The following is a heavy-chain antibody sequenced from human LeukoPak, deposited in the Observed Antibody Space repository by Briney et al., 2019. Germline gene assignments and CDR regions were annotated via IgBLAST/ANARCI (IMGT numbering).Heavy chain of an antibody. CDR3: ARDLSYCSGGSCYLVDY. CDR1: GFTFSSYW. V-gene: IGHV3-7*01. J-gene: IGHJ4*02. Sequence: PGGSLRLSCAASGFTFSSYWMSWVCQAPGKGLEWVANIKQDGNEKYYVDSVKGRFTISRDNAKNSLYLQMDSLRAEDTAVYYCARDLSYCSGGSCYLVDYWGQGTLVTVSS. CDR2: IKQDGNEK. D-gene: IGHD2-15*01.